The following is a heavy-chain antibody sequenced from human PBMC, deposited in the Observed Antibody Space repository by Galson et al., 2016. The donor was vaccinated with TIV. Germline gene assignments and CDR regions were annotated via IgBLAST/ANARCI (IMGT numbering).Heavy chain of an antibody. CDR2: ISPDGTDQ. CDR3: ATDGRDAYNPYFDS. Sequence: QAPGKGLEWVAVISPDGTDQNYADSMKGRFTISRDNSKNTLYLHMNNLGVEDTAVYYCATDGRDAYNPYFDSWGQGALVTVSS. D-gene: IGHD5-24*01. J-gene: IGHJ4*02. V-gene: IGHV3-30*03.